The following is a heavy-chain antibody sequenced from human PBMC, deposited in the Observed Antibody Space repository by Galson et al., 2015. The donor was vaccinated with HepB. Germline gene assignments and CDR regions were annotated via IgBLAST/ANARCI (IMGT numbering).Heavy chain of an antibody. Sequence: SLRLSCAASGFTFSSYGMHWVRQAPGKGLEWVAVIWYDGSSKYYADSVKGRFTISRDNSKNTLYLQMNSLRAEDMAVYYCAREPAAAALWRDPDYGMDVWGQGTTVTISS. CDR2: IWYDGSSK. V-gene: IGHV3-33*01. CDR1: GFTFSSYG. D-gene: IGHD6-13*01. CDR3: AREPAAAALWRDPDYGMDV. J-gene: IGHJ6*02.